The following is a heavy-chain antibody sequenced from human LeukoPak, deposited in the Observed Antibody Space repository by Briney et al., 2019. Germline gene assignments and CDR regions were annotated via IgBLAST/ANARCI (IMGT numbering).Heavy chain of an antibody. Sequence: GGSLRLSCAASGFTFSSYWMSWVRQAPGKGLEWVANIKQDGSEKYYVDSVKGRFTISRDNAKNSLYLQMNSLRAEDTAVYYCARVPYDSSGHNWFDPWGQGTLVTVSS. D-gene: IGHD3-22*01. CDR2: IKQDGSEK. J-gene: IGHJ5*02. CDR1: GFTFSSYW. V-gene: IGHV3-7*01. CDR3: ARVPYDSSGHNWFDP.